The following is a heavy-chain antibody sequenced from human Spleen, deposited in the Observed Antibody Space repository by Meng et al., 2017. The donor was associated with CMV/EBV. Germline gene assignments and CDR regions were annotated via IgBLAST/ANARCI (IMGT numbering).Heavy chain of an antibody. CDR2: IRVDGSNK. Sequence: GSLRLSCAASGFTFSDYGFHWVRQAPGKGLEWVAYIRVDGSNKYYVDSVKGRFTISRENSKNTLYLQMNSLRAEDTAVYYCAKDLDASGRFDYWGQGTLVTVSS. D-gene: IGHD3-10*01. J-gene: IGHJ4*02. V-gene: IGHV3-30*02. CDR1: GFTFSDYG. CDR3: AKDLDASGRFDY.